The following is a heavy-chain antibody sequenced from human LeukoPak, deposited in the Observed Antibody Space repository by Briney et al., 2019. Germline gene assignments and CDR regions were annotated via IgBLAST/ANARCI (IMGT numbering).Heavy chain of an antibody. CDR2: INPNSGGT. V-gene: IGHV1-2*02. D-gene: IGHD5-18*01. J-gene: IGHJ4*02. CDR1: GYTFTGYC. Sequence: GASVKVCCKASGYTFTGYCMHWVGQAPGQGLEWMGWINPNSGGTNYAQKFQGRVTMTRDTSISTAYMELSRLRSDDTAVYYCARAGDTAMVDFDYWGQGTLVTASS. CDR3: ARAGDTAMVDFDY.